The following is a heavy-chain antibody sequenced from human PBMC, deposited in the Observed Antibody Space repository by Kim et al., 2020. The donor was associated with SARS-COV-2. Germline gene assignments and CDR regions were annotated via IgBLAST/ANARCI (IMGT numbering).Heavy chain of an antibody. CDR3: TRQLTRYCSGGSCYSAGKRYYFDY. J-gene: IGHJ4*02. Sequence: GGSLRLSCTASGFTFGDYAMSWFRQAPGKGLEWVGFIRSKAYGGTTEYAASVKGRFTISRDDSKSIAYLQMNSLKTEDTAVYYCTRQLTRYCSGGSCYSAGKRYYFDYWGQGTLVTVSS. CDR1: GFTFGDYA. D-gene: IGHD2-15*01. V-gene: IGHV3-49*03. CDR2: IRSKAYGGTT.